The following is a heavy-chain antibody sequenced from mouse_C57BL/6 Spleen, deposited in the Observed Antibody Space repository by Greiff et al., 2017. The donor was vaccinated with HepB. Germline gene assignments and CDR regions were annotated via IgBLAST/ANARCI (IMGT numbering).Heavy chain of an antibody. V-gene: IGHV1-82*01. CDR1: GYAFSSSW. D-gene: IGHD1-1*01. CDR2: IYPGDGDT. Sequence: VQLQQSGPELVKPGASVKISCKASGYAFSSSWMNWVKQRPGKGLEWIGRIYPGDGDTNYNGKFKGKATLTADKSSSTAYMQLSSLTSEDSAVYFCARPTGSSYDYAMDYWGQGTSVTVSS. CDR3: ARPTGSSYDYAMDY. J-gene: IGHJ4*01.